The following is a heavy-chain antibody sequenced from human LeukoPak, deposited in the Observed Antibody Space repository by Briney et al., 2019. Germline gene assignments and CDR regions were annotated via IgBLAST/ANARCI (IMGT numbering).Heavy chain of an antibody. D-gene: IGHD5-18*01. J-gene: IGHJ4*02. CDR1: GDTFTNDY. CDR2: INPTGGIT. V-gene: IGHV1-46*01. CDR3: VRGGTSMVIMDDY. Sequence: ASVKVSCTTSGDTFTNDYMHWVRQAPGQGLEWMGIINPTGGITSYAQKFQGRVTMTRDTSTSTVYLELSSLRSEDAAVYYCVRGGTSMVIMDDYWGQGTLVTVSS.